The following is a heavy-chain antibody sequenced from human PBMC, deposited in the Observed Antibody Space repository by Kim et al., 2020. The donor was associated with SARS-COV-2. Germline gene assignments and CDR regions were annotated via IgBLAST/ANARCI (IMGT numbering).Heavy chain of an antibody. D-gene: IGHD5-12*01. Sequence: GGSLRLSCAASGFTFSSFGMHWVRLAPGKGLEWVAVMSYDESKTYYADSVKGRFTISRDNARNTLYLQMNSLRPEDTAVYYCVREGRSYSGYMGWFDPWG. V-gene: IGHV3-30*03. CDR1: GFTFSSFG. CDR3: VREGRSYSGYMGWFDP. CDR2: MSYDESKT. J-gene: IGHJ5*02.